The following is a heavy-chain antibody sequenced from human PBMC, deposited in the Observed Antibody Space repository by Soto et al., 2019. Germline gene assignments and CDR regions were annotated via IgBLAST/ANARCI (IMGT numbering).Heavy chain of an antibody. Sequence: GASVKVSCKASGGTFSSYGISWVRQAPGQGLEWMGWISAYNGNTNYAQKLQGRVTMTTDTSTSTAYMELRSLRSDDTAVYYCARFGGSTVTFWFDPWGQGTLVTVSS. V-gene: IGHV1-18*01. CDR3: ARFGGSTVTFWFDP. D-gene: IGHD4-17*01. J-gene: IGHJ5*02. CDR2: ISAYNGNT. CDR1: GGTFSSYG.